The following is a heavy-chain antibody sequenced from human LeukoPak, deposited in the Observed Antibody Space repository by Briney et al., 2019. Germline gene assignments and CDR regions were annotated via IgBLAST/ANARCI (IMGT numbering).Heavy chain of an antibody. CDR2: ISVYNGNT. J-gene: IGHJ4*02. V-gene: IGHV1-18*01. D-gene: IGHD3-22*01. CDR1: GYTFTSYG. Sequence: VASVKVSCKASGYTFTSYGISWVRQAPGQGLEWMGWISVYNGNTNYAQKFQGRVTMTTDTSTNTAYMELRSLRSDDTAVYYCARDSFMIVVTKPDYWGQGTLVTVSS. CDR3: ARDSFMIVVTKPDY.